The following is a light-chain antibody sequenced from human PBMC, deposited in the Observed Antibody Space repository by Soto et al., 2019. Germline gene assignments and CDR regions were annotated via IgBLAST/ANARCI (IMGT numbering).Light chain of an antibody. CDR3: QQYDSSPLT. Sequence: EIVLTQSPGTLSLSPGERATLSCRASQSVSSSYLAWYQQKPGQAPRLLIYGASSRATGIPDRFSGSGSGTDFTLTISRLEPKDFAAYYCQQYDSSPLTFGGGTKVAIK. J-gene: IGKJ4*01. V-gene: IGKV3-20*01. CDR1: QSVSSSY. CDR2: GAS.